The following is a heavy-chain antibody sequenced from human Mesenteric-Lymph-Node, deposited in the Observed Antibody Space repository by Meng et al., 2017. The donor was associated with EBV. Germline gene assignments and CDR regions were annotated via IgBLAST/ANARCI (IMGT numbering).Heavy chain of an antibody. CDR1: GYTFSHHA. CDR2: INGGNDNT. V-gene: IGHV1-3*01. J-gene: IGHJ5*02. D-gene: IGHD6-13*01. Sequence: QVRLVQSGAEVTRPGASVKVSCKASGYTFSHHAMHWVRQAPGQGLEWMGWINGGNDNTRYSEKFQDRVAFTRDTSASTAYMELSGLRSEDTAVYYCARGPEYSSSWNNWFDPWGQGTLVTVSS. CDR3: ARGPEYSSSWNNWFDP.